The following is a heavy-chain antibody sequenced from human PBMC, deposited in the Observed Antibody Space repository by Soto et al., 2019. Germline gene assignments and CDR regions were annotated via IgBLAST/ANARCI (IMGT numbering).Heavy chain of an antibody. D-gene: IGHD3-10*01. V-gene: IGHV4-4*02. Sequence: SETLSLTCAVSGGSISSNNWWAWVRQPPGKGLEWIGEIYHSGSTNYIPSLKSRVTISVDKSKNQFSLKLTSVTAADTAVYYCATRFDGLGSYEYWGQGTLVTVSS. CDR1: GGSISSNNW. CDR3: ATRFDGLGSYEY. J-gene: IGHJ4*02. CDR2: IYHSGST.